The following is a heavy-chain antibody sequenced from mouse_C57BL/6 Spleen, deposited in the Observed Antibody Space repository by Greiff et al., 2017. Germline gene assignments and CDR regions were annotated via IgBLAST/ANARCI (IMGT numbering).Heavy chain of an antibody. Sequence: VKLMESGAELVRPGASVKLSCKASGYTFTDYYINWVKQRPGQGLEWIARIYPGSGNTYYNEKFKGKATLTAEKSSSTAYMQLSSLTSEDSAVYFCARATVCAMDYWGQGTSVTVSS. CDR2: IYPGSGNT. D-gene: IGHD1-1*01. V-gene: IGHV1-76*01. CDR3: ARATVCAMDY. CDR1: GYTFTDYY. J-gene: IGHJ4*01.